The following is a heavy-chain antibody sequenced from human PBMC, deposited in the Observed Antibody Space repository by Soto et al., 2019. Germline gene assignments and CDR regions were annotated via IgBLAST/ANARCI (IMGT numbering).Heavy chain of an antibody. CDR2: ISGSGVNT. J-gene: IGHJ4*02. Sequence: GGSLRLSCAASGFTFSTFAMIWVRQAPGKGLEWVAAISGSGVNTFYADSVKGRFTISRDNSKNILYLQMTSLRAEDTAVYHCAKAVYTGPDYGFDTWGQGSLVTVSS. D-gene: IGHD4-17*01. CDR1: GFTFSTFA. V-gene: IGHV3-23*01. CDR3: AKAVYTGPDYGFDT.